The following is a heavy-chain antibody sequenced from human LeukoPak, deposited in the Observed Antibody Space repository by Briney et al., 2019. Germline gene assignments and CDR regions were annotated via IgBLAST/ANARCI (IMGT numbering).Heavy chain of an antibody. Sequence: GGSLRLSCAASGFTASSNYMSWVRQAPGKGLEWVSTIYSGGSTYYADSVKGRFTISRDTSKNTLYLQMNSLRGEDTAVYYCARNGYTSGWYRNWGQGTLVTVSS. CDR1: GFTASSNY. CDR3: ARNGYTSGWYRN. V-gene: IGHV3-53*01. J-gene: IGHJ4*02. D-gene: IGHD6-19*01. CDR2: IYSGGST.